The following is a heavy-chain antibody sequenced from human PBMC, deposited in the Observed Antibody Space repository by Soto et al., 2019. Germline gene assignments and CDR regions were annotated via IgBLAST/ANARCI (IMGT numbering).Heavy chain of an antibody. CDR1: GDSISSSNSH. J-gene: IGHJ5*02. CDR3: ARTQFYSGSGNYRNLMFDP. D-gene: IGHD3-10*01. V-gene: IGHV4-39*01. CDR2: VYYGGAIFYSGNI. Sequence: PSETLSLTCTVSGDSISSSNSHWGWTRQPPGKGLEYIGSVYYGGAIFYSGNIYYNPSLKSRVTISVDTSKNQFSLRLSSVTAADKAVYYCARTQFYSGSGNYRNLMFDPWGQGIQVT.